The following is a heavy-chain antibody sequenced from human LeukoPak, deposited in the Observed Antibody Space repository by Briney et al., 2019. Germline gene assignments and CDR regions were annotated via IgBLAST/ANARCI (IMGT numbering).Heavy chain of an antibody. Sequence: GRSLRLSCAASGFTFSSYAMHWVRQAPGKGLEWVAVISYDGSNKYYADSVKGRFTISRDNSKNTLYLQMNSLRAEDTAVYYCARDLSYYDSSGYSPGAFDIRGQGTMVTVSS. D-gene: IGHD3-22*01. CDR2: ISYDGSNK. J-gene: IGHJ3*02. CDR3: ARDLSYYDSSGYSPGAFDI. V-gene: IGHV3-30-3*01. CDR1: GFTFSSYA.